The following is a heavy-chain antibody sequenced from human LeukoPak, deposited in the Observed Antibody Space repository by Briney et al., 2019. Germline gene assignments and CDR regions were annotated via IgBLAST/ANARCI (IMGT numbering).Heavy chain of an antibody. V-gene: IGHV1-18*01. J-gene: IGHJ2*01. CDR3: GGGGGGWYFDL. Sequence: GASVKVSCKASGYTFTNYDISWVRQAPGQRLEWMGWINPYDGNTNYAQNLQGRVTMTTDTSTSTAYMELRSLRSDDTAVYYCGGGGGGWYFDLWGRGTLVTVSS. D-gene: IGHD3-16*01. CDR2: INPYDGNT. CDR1: GYTFTNYD.